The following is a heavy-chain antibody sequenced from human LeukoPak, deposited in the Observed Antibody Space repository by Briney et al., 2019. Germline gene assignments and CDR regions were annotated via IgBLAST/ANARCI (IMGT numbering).Heavy chain of an antibody. V-gene: IGHV4-59*12. J-gene: IGHJ3*02. CDR3: ARDVSYYYDSSGLAFDI. CDR1: GGSISRYY. D-gene: IGHD3-22*01. Sequence: SETLSLTCTASGGSISRYYWSWLRQPPGKGLVWIGYIYYSGSPYYNPSLKSRVTISVDTSKNAFSLKLSSVTAADTAVYYCARDVSYYYDSSGLAFDIWGKGTMGTVSS. CDR2: IYYSGSP.